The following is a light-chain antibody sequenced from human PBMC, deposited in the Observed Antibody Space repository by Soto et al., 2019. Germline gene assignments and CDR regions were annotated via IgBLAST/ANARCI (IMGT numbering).Light chain of an antibody. V-gene: IGKV2-24*01. J-gene: IGKJ1*01. CDR3: MQVTHFPRT. CDR1: ESLVHSDGNTY. CDR2: QIS. Sequence: DVVLTQTPLSSPVNLGQPASISCRSSESLVHSDGNTYLSWLQQRPGQPPRLLIYQISNRFSVVLDKFSGSGAVTDFTLKISMFEPEDVGVYYCMQVTHFPRTFCQGTKLEI.